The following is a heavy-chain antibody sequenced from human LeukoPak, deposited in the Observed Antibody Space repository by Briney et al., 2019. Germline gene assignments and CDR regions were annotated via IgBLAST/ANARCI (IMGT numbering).Heavy chain of an antibody. J-gene: IGHJ4*02. CDR3: AKGTILARYSYVTY. CDR2: ISGSGGST. D-gene: IGHD5-18*01. V-gene: IGHV3-23*01. CDR1: GFTFSSYA. Sequence: PGGSLRLSCAASGFTFSSYAMSWVRQAPGKGLEWVLAISGSGGSTYYADSVKGRFTISRDNSKNTLYLQMNSLRAEDTAVYYCAKGTILARYSYVTYWGQGTLVTVSS.